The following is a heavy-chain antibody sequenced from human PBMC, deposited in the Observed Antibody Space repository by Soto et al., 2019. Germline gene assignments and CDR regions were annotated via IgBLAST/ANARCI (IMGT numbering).Heavy chain of an antibody. D-gene: IGHD6-6*01. CDR2: FDPEDGET. J-gene: IGHJ6*02. V-gene: IGHV1-24*01. CDR1: GYTLTELS. Sequence: QVQLVQSGAEVKKPGASVKVSCKVSGYTLTELSMHWVRQGPGNGLECMGCFDPEDGETIYVQKVQGRVPMTEDTSTDTAYMELRSLRSEDKAVYSCAPVRYSRSSSFEYDYGMDVWGQGTTVTVAS. CDR3: APVRYSRSSSFEYDYGMDV.